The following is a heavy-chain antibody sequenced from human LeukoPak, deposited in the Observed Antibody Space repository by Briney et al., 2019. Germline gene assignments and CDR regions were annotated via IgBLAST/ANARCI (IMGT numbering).Heavy chain of an antibody. CDR3: AKDGTTTITFDY. Sequence: PGGSLRLSCAASGFTFSSYAMSWVRQAPGKGLEWVSVISGNGGTTYYRDSVKGRFTISRDNSKNTLYLQMNSLRAEDTAVYYCAKDGTTTITFDYWGQGTLVTVSS. CDR2: ISGNGGTT. D-gene: IGHD1-1*01. J-gene: IGHJ4*02. V-gene: IGHV3-23*01. CDR1: GFTFSSYA.